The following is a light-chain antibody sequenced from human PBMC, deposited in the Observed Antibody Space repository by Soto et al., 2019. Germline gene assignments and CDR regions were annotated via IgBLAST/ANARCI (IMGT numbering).Light chain of an antibody. CDR1: LDVGSD. CDR3: QQYRKWPPLT. V-gene: IGKV3-15*01. J-gene: IGKJ5*01. CDR2: GAF. Sequence: EIVLTQSPATLSQSPGERATLSCRASLDVGSDLAWYQQKPGQPPRLLIYGAFTRATGVPPRFSGAGSGTDFTLTISSLQSDDFAIYYCQQYRKWPPLTFGGGTRLEIK.